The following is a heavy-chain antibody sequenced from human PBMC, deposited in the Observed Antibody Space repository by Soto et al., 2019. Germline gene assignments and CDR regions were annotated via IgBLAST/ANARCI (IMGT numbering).Heavy chain of an antibody. J-gene: IGHJ4*02. CDR1: GFTFSSYG. V-gene: IGHV3-33*01. CDR2: IWYEGSNK. CDR3: ARESFLGYCSGGSCYPDY. Sequence: QVQLVESGGGVVQPGRSLRLSCAASGFTFSSYGMHWVRQAPGKGLEWVAVIWYEGSNKYYADSVKGRFTISRDNSKNTLYLQMNSLRAEDTAVYYCARESFLGYCSGGSCYPDYWGQGTLVTVSS. D-gene: IGHD2-15*01.